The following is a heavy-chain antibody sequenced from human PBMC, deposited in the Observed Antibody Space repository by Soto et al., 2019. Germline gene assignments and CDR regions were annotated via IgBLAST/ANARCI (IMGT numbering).Heavy chain of an antibody. J-gene: IGHJ4*02. CDR3: ASKLVDFHY. D-gene: IGHD6-13*01. V-gene: IGHV4-61*01. Sequence: SETLSLTCTVSVGSVSSGSYYWSWIRQPPGKGLEWIGYIYYSGSTNYNPSLKSRVTISVDTSKNQFSLKLSSVTAADTAVYYCASKLVDFHYWGQGTLVTVSS. CDR1: VGSVSSGSYY. CDR2: IYYSGST.